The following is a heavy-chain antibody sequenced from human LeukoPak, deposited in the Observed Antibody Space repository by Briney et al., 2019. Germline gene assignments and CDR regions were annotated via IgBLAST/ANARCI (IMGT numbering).Heavy chain of an antibody. Sequence: PGGSLRLSCAASGFTFSSYAMHWVRQAPGKGLEWVAVISYDGSNKYYADSVKGRFTISRDNSKNTLYLQMNSLRAEDTAVYYCAMGMGYYYDSSGYSPFDYWGQGTLVTVSS. CDR2: ISYDGSNK. J-gene: IGHJ4*02. V-gene: IGHV3-30-3*01. CDR1: GFTFSSYA. CDR3: AMGMGYYYDSSGYSPFDY. D-gene: IGHD3-22*01.